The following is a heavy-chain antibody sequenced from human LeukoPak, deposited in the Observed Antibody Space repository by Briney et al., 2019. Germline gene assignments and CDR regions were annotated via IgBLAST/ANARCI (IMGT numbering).Heavy chain of an antibody. CDR2: INPNSGGT. Sequence: ASVTVSCKASGYTFTGYYMHWVRQAPGQGLEWMGRINPNSGGTNYAQKFQGRVTMTRDTSTDTAYMELSSLRSEDTAVYYCATEHSSGWYGFDYWGQGTLVTVSS. J-gene: IGHJ4*02. D-gene: IGHD6-19*01. CDR3: ATEHSSGWYGFDY. V-gene: IGHV1-2*06. CDR1: GYTFTGYY.